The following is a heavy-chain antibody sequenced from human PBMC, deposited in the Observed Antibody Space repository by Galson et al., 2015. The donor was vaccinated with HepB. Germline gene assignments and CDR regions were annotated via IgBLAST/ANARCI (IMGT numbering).Heavy chain of an antibody. CDR1: GFTFSSYS. V-gene: IGHV3-21*01. CDR3: ARAEGGDKGYYYYGMDV. D-gene: IGHD3-16*01. J-gene: IGHJ6*02. CDR2: ISSSSSYI. Sequence: SLRLSCAASGFTFSSYSMNWVRQAPGEGLEWVSSISSSSSYIYYAGSVKGRFTISRDNAKNSLYLQMNSLRAEDTAVYYCARAEGGDKGYYYYGMDVWGQGTTVTVSS.